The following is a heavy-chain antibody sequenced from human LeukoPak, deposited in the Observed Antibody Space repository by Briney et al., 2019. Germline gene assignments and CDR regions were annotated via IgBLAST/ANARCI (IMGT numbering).Heavy chain of an antibody. V-gene: IGHV3-53*01. CDR3: ARENYYGSGGYGMDV. CDR1: GFTVSSNY. Sequence: PGGSLRLSCAASGFTVSSNYMSWVRQAPGKGLEWVSVIYSGGSTYYVDSVKGRFTISRDNSKNTLYLQMNSLRAEDTAVYYCARENYYGSGGYGMDVWGKGTTVTVSS. D-gene: IGHD3-10*01. CDR2: IYSGGST. J-gene: IGHJ6*04.